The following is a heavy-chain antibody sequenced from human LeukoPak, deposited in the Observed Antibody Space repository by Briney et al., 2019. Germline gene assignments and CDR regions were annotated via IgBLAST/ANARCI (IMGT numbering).Heavy chain of an antibody. J-gene: IGHJ4*02. CDR1: GGSITQNNY. CDR2: VNLQGGT. V-gene: IGHV4-4*02. CDR3: AREGGSYRPLDY. D-gene: IGHD3-16*02. Sequence: PSETLSLTCDLSGGSITQNNYCTCVRPPPGKVLEWIGEVNLQGGTNYNPSLLRRVAISVDTSANHVSLQMTSVTAADTAVYYCAREGGSYRPLDYSGQGTLVTVSS.